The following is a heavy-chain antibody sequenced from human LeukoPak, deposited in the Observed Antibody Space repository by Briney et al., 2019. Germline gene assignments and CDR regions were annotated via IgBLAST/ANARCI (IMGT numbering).Heavy chain of an antibody. V-gene: IGHV4-4*07. CDR2: IYTSGST. CDR1: GGSISSYY. Sequence: SETLSLTCTVSGGSISSYYWSWIRQPAGKGLEWIGRIYTSGSTNYNPSLKSRVTMSVDTSKNQFSLKLSSVTAAGTAVYYCARDAEGRIAAAGTGEGWFDPWGQGTLVTVSS. CDR3: ARDAEGRIAAAGTGEGWFDP. J-gene: IGHJ5*02. D-gene: IGHD6-13*01.